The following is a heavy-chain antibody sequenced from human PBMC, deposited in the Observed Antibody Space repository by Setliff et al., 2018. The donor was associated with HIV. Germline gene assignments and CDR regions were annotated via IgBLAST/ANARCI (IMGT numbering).Heavy chain of an antibody. CDR2: IYYSGST. J-gene: IGHJ6*04. V-gene: IGHV4-59*12. CDR3: ARGDSTWPTQLLDV. D-gene: IGHD2-2*01. Sequence: PSETLSLTCTVSGGSISSYYWSWIRQPPGKGLEWIGSIYYSGSTNYNPSLKSRVTISLDTSKNQFSLKLSSVTAADTAVYYCARGDSTWPTQLLDVWGKGTTVTVSS. CDR1: GGSISSYY.